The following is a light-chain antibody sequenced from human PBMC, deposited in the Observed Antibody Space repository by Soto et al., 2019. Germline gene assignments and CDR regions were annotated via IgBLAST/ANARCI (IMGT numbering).Light chain of an antibody. CDR3: QRYYRTPWT. Sequence: DIVMTQSPDALAVSLGERATINCKSSQSVLYSSNNKNYLAWYQQKPGQPPKLLIYWASTRESGVPDRFSGRGSGKDFTLTISSLQADAVAVYYCQRYYRTPWTFGQGTKVELK. CDR2: WAS. V-gene: IGKV4-1*01. J-gene: IGKJ1*01. CDR1: QSVLYSSNNKNY.